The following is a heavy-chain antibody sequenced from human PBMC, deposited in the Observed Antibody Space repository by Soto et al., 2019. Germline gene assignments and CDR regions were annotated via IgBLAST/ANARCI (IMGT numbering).Heavy chain of an antibody. CDR1: GGSISSGGYS. Sequence: SETLSLTCAVSGGSISSGGYSWSWIRQPPGKGLEWIGYIYHSGSTYYNPSLKSRVTISVDRSKNQFSLKLSSVTAADTAVYYCARVPDRWGQGTLVNVSS. CDR2: IYHSGST. J-gene: IGHJ5*02. D-gene: IGHD2-2*01. V-gene: IGHV4-30-2*01. CDR3: ARVPDR.